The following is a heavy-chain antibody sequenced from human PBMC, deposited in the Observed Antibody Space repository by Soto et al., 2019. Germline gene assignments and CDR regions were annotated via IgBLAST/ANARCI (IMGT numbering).Heavy chain of an antibody. Sequence: GGSLRLSCAASGLTFSDSAIHWVRQASGKGLEWVGRIRSKTNNYATTYAASVKGRFTISRDDSENTLFLHMNSLKTEDTAVYFCSYGANQYFDYWGQGALVTVSS. J-gene: IGHJ4*02. CDR1: GLTFSDSA. V-gene: IGHV3-73*01. CDR2: IRSKTNNYAT. D-gene: IGHD4-17*01. CDR3: SYGANQYFDY.